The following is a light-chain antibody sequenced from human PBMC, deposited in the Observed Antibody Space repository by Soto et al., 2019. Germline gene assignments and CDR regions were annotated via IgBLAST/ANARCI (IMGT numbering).Light chain of an antibody. CDR2: DVS. CDR3: SSYTSIDTWV. CDR1: SSDVGGYNY. Sequence: QSVLTQPASVSGSPGQSITISCTGASSDVGGYNYVSWYQQHPGKAPKVLISDVSNRPSGISNRFSGSKSGNTASLTISGPQAEDEADYYCSSYTSIDTWVFGTGTKVTVL. J-gene: IGLJ1*01. V-gene: IGLV2-14*01.